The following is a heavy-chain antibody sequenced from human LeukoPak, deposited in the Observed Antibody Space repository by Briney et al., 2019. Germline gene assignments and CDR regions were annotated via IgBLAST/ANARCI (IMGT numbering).Heavy chain of an antibody. CDR1: GGTFSSYA. Sequence: SVKVSCTASGGTFSSYAISWVRQAPGQGLEWMGRIIPILGIANYAQKFQGRVTITADKSTSTAYMELSSLRSEDTAVYYCARKRTTGAAPTFDYWGQGTLVTLSS. J-gene: IGHJ4*02. V-gene: IGHV1-69*04. D-gene: IGHD4-23*01. CDR2: IIPILGIA. CDR3: ARKRTTGAAPTFDY.